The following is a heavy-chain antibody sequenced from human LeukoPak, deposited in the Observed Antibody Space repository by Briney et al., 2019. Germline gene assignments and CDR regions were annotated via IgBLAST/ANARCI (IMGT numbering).Heavy chain of an antibody. J-gene: IGHJ4*02. D-gene: IGHD6-19*01. CDR1: GFSFSSFS. Sequence: GGSLRLPCAASGFSFSSFSMNWVRQAPGKGLEWVSYISGGSSFTYYVDSVKGRFTISRDNAKNSLYLQMDSLRAEDTAVYYCARDLGYSSGPNYWGQGTRVTVSS. V-gene: IGHV3-21*01. CDR3: ARDLGYSSGPNY. CDR2: ISGGSSFT.